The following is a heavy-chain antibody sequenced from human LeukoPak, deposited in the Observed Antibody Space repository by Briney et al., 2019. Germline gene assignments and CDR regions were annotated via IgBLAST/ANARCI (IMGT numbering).Heavy chain of an antibody. V-gene: IGHV4-59*01. J-gene: IGHJ6*04. CDR1: GVPINFY. CDR3: ARDVRRALRFNNFYPYFGMDV. Sequence: AETLSLTCSVSGVPINFYRSLIRQSPGKGLEWKGCIYPKGSTSYNSSLKSSVTISLGASKKEVSLMLNSVTAADTAVYYCARDVRRALRFNNFYPYFGMDVWGKGTTVIVST. D-gene: IGHD3-3*01. CDR2: IYPKGST.